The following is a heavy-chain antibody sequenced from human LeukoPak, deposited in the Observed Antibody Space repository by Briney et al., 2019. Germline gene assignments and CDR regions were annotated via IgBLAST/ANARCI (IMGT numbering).Heavy chain of an antibody. CDR2: IGGSDGST. V-gene: IGHV3-23*01. Sequence: PGGSLRLSCAASGFTFSSYAMSWVRQAPGKGLESVSGIGGSDGSTFYADSGKGRVTISRDNSKNKLFLQMNSLRAEDTAVYYCAKDRKIRGVTAFDYWAREPWSPSPQ. D-gene: IGHD3-10*01. J-gene: IGHJ4*02. CDR3: AKDRKIRGVTAFDY. CDR1: GFTFSSYA.